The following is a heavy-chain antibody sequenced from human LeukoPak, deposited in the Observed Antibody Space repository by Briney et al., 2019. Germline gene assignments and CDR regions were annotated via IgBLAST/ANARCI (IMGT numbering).Heavy chain of an antibody. Sequence: GGSLRLSCAASGFTFSSYWMHWVRQAPGKGLVWVSRINSDGSSTSYADSVKGRFTISRDNAKNTVYLQMNSLRAEDTAVYYCARSLGSSGYQDYWGQGTLVTVSS. CDR3: ARSLGSSGYQDY. V-gene: IGHV3-74*01. J-gene: IGHJ4*02. CDR1: GFTFSSYW. CDR2: INSDGSST. D-gene: IGHD3-22*01.